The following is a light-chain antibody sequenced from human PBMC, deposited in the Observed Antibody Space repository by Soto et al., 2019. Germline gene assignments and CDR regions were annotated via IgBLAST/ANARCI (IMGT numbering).Light chain of an antibody. CDR1: QDINDY. V-gene: IGKV1-33*01. Sequence: DIQMTQSPSSLSASLGDRVTITCQASQDINDYSNWYQQKPGKAPRLLIYGASFLEVGVPSRFSGSGSGTHFTLTISSLQPEDVATYYCQQYDSLPYTFGQGTRLEIK. J-gene: IGKJ2*01. CDR2: GAS. CDR3: QQYDSLPYT.